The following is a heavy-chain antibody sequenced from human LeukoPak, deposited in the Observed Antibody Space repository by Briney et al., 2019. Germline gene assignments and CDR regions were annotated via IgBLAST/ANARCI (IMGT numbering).Heavy chain of an antibody. CDR1: GGSISSSSHF. CDR3: ARHENIVVVAAATAFDY. V-gene: IGHV4-39*01. CDR2: IYYSGNT. Sequence: SETLSLTCSVSGGSISSSSHFWGWIRQPPGKGLEWIGSIYYSGNTYYNPSLKSRVTMSVDTSKNHFSLKMTSVTAADTAMYYCARHENIVVVAAATAFDYWGQGTLVTVSS. D-gene: IGHD2-15*01. J-gene: IGHJ4*02.